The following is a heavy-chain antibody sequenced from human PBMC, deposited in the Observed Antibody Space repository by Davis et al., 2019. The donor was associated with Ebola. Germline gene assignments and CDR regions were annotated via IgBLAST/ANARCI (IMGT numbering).Heavy chain of an antibody. D-gene: IGHD2-2*01. Sequence: GESLKISCAASGFTFSSYGMHWVRQAPGKGLEWVAVIWYDGSNKYYADSVKGRFTISRDNSKSTLYLQMNSLRAEDTAVYYCARDGVPAADIGLYYYYYGMDVWGQGTTVTVSS. J-gene: IGHJ6*02. V-gene: IGHV3-33*01. CDR3: ARDGVPAADIGLYYYYYGMDV. CDR2: IWYDGSNK. CDR1: GFTFSSYG.